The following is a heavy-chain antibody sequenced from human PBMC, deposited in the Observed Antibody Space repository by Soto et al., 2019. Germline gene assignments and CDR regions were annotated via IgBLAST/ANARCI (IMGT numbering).Heavy chain of an antibody. J-gene: IGHJ5*02. Sequence: GGSLRLSCAASGFTFSNVWLSWVRQGPGKGLEWLSYISPGSRYPAYADSVKGRFTISRDNAKRSLYLQMMSLTAEDTAIYYCVRGGGGGLFDPWGQGTMVTVSS. CDR3: VRGGGGGLFDP. D-gene: IGHD2-15*01. CDR1: GFTFSNVW. V-gene: IGHV3-11*06. CDR2: ISPGSRYP.